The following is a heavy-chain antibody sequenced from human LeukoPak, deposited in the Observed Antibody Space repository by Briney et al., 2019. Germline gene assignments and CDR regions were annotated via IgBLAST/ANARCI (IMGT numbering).Heavy chain of an antibody. CDR1: GFTFSSYA. CDR3: ARARGYCSSTSCYTSVDY. J-gene: IGHJ4*02. D-gene: IGHD2-2*02. Sequence: GGSLRLSCAASGFTFSSYAMHWVRQAPGKGLEWVAVISYDGSNKYYADSVKGRFTISRDNSKNTLYLQMNSLRAEDTAVYYCARARGYCSSTSCYTSVDYWGQGTLVTVSS. CDR2: ISYDGSNK. V-gene: IGHV3-30-3*01.